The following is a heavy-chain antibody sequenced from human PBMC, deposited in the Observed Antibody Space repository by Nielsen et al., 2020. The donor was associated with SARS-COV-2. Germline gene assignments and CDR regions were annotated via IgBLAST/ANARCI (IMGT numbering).Heavy chain of an antibody. Sequence: SETLSLTCTVSGGSISSSSYYWGWIRQPPGKGLEWIGSIYYSGSTYYNPSLKSRVTISVDTSKNQFSLKLSSVTAADTAVYYCARVNLRWYQDYWGQGTLVTVSS. D-gene: IGHD4-23*01. CDR2: IYYSGST. CDR3: ARVNLRWYQDY. CDR1: GGSISSSSYY. J-gene: IGHJ4*02. V-gene: IGHV4-39*07.